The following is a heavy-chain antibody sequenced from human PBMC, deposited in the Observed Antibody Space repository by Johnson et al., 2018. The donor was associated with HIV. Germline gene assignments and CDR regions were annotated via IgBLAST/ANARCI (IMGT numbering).Heavy chain of an antibody. CDR1: GFTFDDYG. CDR2: IYTGGST. V-gene: IGHV3-66*01. Sequence: VQLVESGGGVVRPGGSLRLSCAASGFTFDDYGMSWVRQAPGKGLEWVSVIYTGGSTYYADSVTGRFTISSDNSKNTLYLQMNSLRAEDTAVYYCATELLRTEHDAFDIWGQGTMVTVSS. D-gene: IGHD3-10*01. J-gene: IGHJ3*02. CDR3: ATELLRTEHDAFDI.